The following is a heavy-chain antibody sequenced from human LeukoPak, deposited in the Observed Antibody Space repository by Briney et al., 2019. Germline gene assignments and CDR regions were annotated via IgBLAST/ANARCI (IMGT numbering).Heavy chain of an antibody. CDR3: EREASGSDRVFDY. D-gene: IGHD1-26*01. J-gene: IGHJ4*02. V-gene: IGHV3-21*01. CDR2: INSYSSYI. Sequence: GGSLRLSCAASKFTFSSYSMNWVRQAPGKGLEWVSSINSYSSYIYYADSVKGRFTISRDNAKNSLYLQMNSLRAEDTAVYYCEREASGSDRVFDYWGQGTLVTVSS. CDR1: KFTFSSYS.